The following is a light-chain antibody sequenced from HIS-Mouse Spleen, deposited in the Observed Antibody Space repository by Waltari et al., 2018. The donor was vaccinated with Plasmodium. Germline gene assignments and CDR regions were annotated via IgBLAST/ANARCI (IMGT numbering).Light chain of an antibody. CDR1: KLGYKY. V-gene: IGLV3-1*01. J-gene: IGLJ2*01. CDR3: QAWDSSTVV. CDR2: QDS. Sequence: SYELTQPPSVSVSPGQTASITCSGDKLGYKYACWYQQKPGQSPVLVIYQDSTRPSGIPGRFSGTNSGNTATLTNSGTQAMDEADYYCQAWDSSTVVFGGGTKLTVL.